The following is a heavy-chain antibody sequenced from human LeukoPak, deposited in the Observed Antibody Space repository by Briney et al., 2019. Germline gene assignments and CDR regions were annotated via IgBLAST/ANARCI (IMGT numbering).Heavy chain of an antibody. CDR2: IYPGDSDT. CDR3: AIGGDSSTSCYRCFNY. D-gene: IGHD2-2*02. V-gene: IGHV5-51*01. CDR1: GYSFTNYW. J-gene: IGHJ4*02. Sequence: GESLKISCKGSGYSFTNYWIGWVRQMPGKGLEGVGIIYPGDSDTRYSPSLQGQVTISADKSISTAYLQWSSLKASDTAMYFCAIGGDSSTSCYRCFNYWGQGTLVTVSS.